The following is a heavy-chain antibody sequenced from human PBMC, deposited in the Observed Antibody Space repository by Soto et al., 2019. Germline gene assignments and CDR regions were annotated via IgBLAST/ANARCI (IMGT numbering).Heavy chain of an antibody. D-gene: IGHD3-16*01. Sequence: QVQLQESGPGLVKPSETLSLTCTVSGGSMRGQHWSWIRQPPGKGLEWIGHHSDSTNYNPSLKSRITISTDPSTPQCSLKPSSVTAAATAVSYCATAAAGEGGRGSWGQGPLVTVSS. CDR3: ATAAAGEGGRGS. J-gene: IGHJ5*02. CDR1: GGSMRGQH. CDR2: HHSDST. V-gene: IGHV4-59*11.